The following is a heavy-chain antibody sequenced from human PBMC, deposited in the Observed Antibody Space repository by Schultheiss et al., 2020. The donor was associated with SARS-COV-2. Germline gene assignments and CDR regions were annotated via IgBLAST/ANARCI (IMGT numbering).Heavy chain of an antibody. D-gene: IGHD3-10*01. CDR3: ARLSYYGSGNDYSGYFALDV. V-gene: IGHV5-51*01. CDR1: GYSFTSYW. CDR2: IYPGDSDT. Sequence: GESLKISCKGSGYSFTSYWISWVRQMPGKGLEWMGIIYPGDSDTRYSPSFQGHVTISADKSISTAYLHWSSLKASDTAMYYCARLSYYGSGNDYSGYFALDVWGQGTTVTVSS. J-gene: IGHJ6*02.